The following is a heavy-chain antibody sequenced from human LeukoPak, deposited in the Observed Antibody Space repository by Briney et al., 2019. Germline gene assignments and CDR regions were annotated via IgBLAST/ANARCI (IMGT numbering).Heavy chain of an antibody. CDR2: IFHTGST. CDR1: GGSISRSW. CDR3: ACHSGWSGPSE. D-gene: IGHD6-19*01. V-gene: IGHV4-4*02. Sequence: SETLSLTCAVSGGSISRSWWSWVRQPPGKGLQWIGEIFHTGSTNYNPSLKSRLTISIEKSKNHFALELSSVTAADTAVYYCACHSGWSGPSEWGQGTLVTVSS. J-gene: IGHJ4*02.